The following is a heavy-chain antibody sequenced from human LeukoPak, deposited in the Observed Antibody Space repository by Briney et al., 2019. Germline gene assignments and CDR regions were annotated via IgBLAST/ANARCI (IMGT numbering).Heavy chain of an antibody. CDR1: GGSISSGGYY. J-gene: IGHJ6*03. CDR3: ASLIVGATIPYYYYYMDV. D-gene: IGHD1-26*01. Sequence: SETLSLTCTVSGGSISSGGYYWSWIRQPPGKGLEWIGYIYHSGSTYYNPSLKSRVTISVDRSKNQFSLKLSSVTAADTAVYYCASLIVGATIPYYYYYMDVWGKGTTVTVSS. V-gene: IGHV4-30-2*01. CDR2: IYHSGST.